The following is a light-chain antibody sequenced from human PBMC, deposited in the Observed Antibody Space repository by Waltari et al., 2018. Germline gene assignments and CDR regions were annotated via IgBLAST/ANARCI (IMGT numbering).Light chain of an antibody. Sequence: EIVLTQSPATLSLSPGERATLSCRASQSVSSYLAWYQQKPGQDPRLLIYDASNRATGIPARFSGSGSGTDFTLTISSLEPEDFAVYYCQQRSNWPRLTFGGGTKVEIK. J-gene: IGKJ4*01. V-gene: IGKV3-11*01. CDR1: QSVSSY. CDR3: QQRSNWPRLT. CDR2: DAS.